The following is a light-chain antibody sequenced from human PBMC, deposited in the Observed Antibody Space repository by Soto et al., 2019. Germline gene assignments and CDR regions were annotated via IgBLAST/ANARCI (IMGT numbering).Light chain of an antibody. CDR2: AAS. J-gene: IGKJ5*01. Sequence: DSQMTQSPSSLSASVGDRFTITCGASEGIRNDLGWYQKKPGKAPKXXIYAASTLQRGVPSRFSGSGSGTDFTLTISSLQNEDSATYDCQQLHSYPVTFGHGTRLEIK. CDR1: EGIRND. V-gene: IGKV1-17*01. CDR3: QQLHSYPVT.